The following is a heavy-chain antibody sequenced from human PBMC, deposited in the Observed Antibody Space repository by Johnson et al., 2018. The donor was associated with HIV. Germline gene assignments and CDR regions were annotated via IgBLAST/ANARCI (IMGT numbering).Heavy chain of an antibody. Sequence: VQLVESGGGLIQSGGSLRLSCAASGFPVRGTYMSWVRQAPGKGLELVSVIYSDGSTAYADSVKGRFTISRDNSKSTVYLQMNSLRAEDTAVYYCARGEDGVDAFDIWGQGTMVTVSS. CDR3: ARGEDGVDAFDI. J-gene: IGHJ3*02. V-gene: IGHV3-66*03. CDR1: GFPVRGTY. CDR2: IYSDGST. D-gene: IGHD4-17*01.